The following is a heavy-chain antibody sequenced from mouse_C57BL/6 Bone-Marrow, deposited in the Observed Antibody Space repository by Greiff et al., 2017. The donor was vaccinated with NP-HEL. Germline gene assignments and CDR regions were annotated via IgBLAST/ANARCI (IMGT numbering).Heavy chain of an antibody. J-gene: IGHJ4*01. D-gene: IGHD1-1*01. Sequence: QVQLQQPGAELVKPGASVKLSCKASGYTFTSYWMQWVKQRPGQGLEWIGEIDPSDSYTNYNQKFKGKATLTVDPSSSTAYMQLSSLTSEDSAVYYCARRAYYYGSSPHYYAMDYWGQGTSVTVSS. CDR2: IDPSDSYT. V-gene: IGHV1-50*01. CDR3: ARRAYYYGSSPHYYAMDY. CDR1: GYTFTSYW.